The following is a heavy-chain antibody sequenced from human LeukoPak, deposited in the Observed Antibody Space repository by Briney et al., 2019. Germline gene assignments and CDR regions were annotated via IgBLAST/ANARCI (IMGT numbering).Heavy chain of an antibody. CDR2: ISSYNGNT. V-gene: IGHV1-18*01. CDR3: ARSSSPTTFYYYYYYMDV. D-gene: IGHD6-13*01. CDR1: GYTFTSYG. Sequence: ASVKVSCKASGYTFTSYGISWVRPAPGQGLGWMGWISSYNGNTNYAQKLQGRVTMTTATSTGTAYMELRSLRSDDTAVYYCARSSSPTTFYYYYYYMDVWGKGTTVTISS. J-gene: IGHJ6*03.